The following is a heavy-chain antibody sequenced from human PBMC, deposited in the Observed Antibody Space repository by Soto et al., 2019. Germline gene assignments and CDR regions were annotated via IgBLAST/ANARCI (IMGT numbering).Heavy chain of an antibody. CDR2: ISGRGGST. V-gene: IGHV3-23*01. Sequence: GGSLRLSCAASGFTFSSYAMSWVRQAPGKGLKWVSGISGRGGSTYYADSVKGRFTISRDNSKNTMYLQMNSLSAEDTAVYYCARGDDSNDGCWFDPWGQGTLVTVSS. J-gene: IGHJ5*02. CDR1: GFTFSSYA. CDR3: ARGDDSNDGCWFDP. D-gene: IGHD1-1*01.